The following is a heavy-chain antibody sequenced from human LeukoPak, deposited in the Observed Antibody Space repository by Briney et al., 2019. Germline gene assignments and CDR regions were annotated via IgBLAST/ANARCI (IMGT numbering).Heavy chain of an antibody. V-gene: IGHV4-39*07. D-gene: IGHD5-12*01. CDR1: GGSISSSSYY. CDR2: IYHSGST. CDR3: ARGGSPWLHNVFDY. Sequence: PSETLSLTCTVSGGSISSSSYYWGWIRQPPGKGLEWIGSIYHSGSTYYNPSLKSRVTISVDTSKNQFSLKLSSVTAADTAVYYCARGGSPWLHNVFDYWGQGTLVTVSS. J-gene: IGHJ4*02.